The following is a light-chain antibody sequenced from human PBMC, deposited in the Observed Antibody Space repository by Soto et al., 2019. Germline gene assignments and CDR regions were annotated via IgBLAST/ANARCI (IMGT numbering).Light chain of an antibody. J-gene: IGLJ2*01. Sequence: QSVLTQPPSASGTPGQRVTISCSGSSSNIGSNYVFWYQHLPGTAPKLLIYRNNQRPSGVPDRFSGSKSGTSASLAISGLRSDDETDYYCAAWDDSLSGVVFGVGTKVTVL. V-gene: IGLV1-47*01. CDR3: AAWDDSLSGVV. CDR2: RNN. CDR1: SSNIGSNY.